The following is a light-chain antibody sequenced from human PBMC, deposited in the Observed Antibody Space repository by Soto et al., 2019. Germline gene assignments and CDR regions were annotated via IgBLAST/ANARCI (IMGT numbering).Light chain of an antibody. V-gene: IGKV3D-15*01. CDR3: QQYNNWPLLT. J-gene: IGKJ4*01. CDR2: GAS. Sequence: EIVMTQSPATLSVSPGDGATLSCRASQSVDSNLAWYQQKPGQTPRLLMYGASTRPTGIPARFSGSGSGTEFTLTIISLQSEDSAVYYCQQYNNWPLLTFGGGTKVDIK. CDR1: QSVDSN.